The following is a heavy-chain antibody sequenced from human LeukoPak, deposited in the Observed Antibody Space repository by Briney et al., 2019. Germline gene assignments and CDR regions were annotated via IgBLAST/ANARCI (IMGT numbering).Heavy chain of an antibody. V-gene: IGHV4-31*02. CDR3: ARDGGIAARPSRPSGYYYGMDV. J-gene: IGHJ6*02. CDR2: IYHSGST. CDR1: EFTFSSYS. D-gene: IGHD6-6*01. Sequence: LRLSCAASEFTFSSYSMNWVRQHPGKGLEWIGYIYHSGSTYYNPSLKSRVTISVDTSKNQFSLKLSSVTAADTAVYYCARDGGIAARPSRPSGYYYGMDVWGQGTTVTVSS.